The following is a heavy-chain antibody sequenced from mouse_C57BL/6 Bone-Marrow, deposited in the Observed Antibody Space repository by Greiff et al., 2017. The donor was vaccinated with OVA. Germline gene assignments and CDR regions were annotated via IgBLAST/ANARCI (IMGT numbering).Heavy chain of an antibody. D-gene: IGHD2-5*01. J-gene: IGHJ3*01. CDR1: GFTFSSYT. CDR3: ARPPAYYSNYVAWFAY. V-gene: IGHV5-9*01. Sequence: EVKLQESGGGLVKPGGSLKLSCAASGFTFSSYTMSWVRQTPEKRLEWVATISGGGGNTYYPDSVKGRFTISRDNAKNTLYLQMSSLRSEDTALYYCARPPAYYSNYVAWFAYWGQGTLVTVSA. CDR2: ISGGGGNT.